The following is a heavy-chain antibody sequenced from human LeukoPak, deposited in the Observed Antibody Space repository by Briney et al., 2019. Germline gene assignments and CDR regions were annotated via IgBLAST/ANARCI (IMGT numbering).Heavy chain of an antibody. Sequence: PGRSLRLSCAASGFTFSSYGMHWVRQAPGKGLEWVAVIWYDGSNKYYADPVKGRFTISRDNSKNTLYLQMNSLRAEDTAVYYCARPRGSYYDSSGYYLWGQGTLVTVSS. D-gene: IGHD3-22*01. CDR3: ARPRGSYYDSSGYYL. V-gene: IGHV3-33*01. CDR2: IWYDGSNK. J-gene: IGHJ4*02. CDR1: GFTFSSYG.